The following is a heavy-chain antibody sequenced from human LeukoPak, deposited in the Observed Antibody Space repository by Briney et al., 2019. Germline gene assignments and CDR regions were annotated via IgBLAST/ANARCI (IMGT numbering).Heavy chain of an antibody. Sequence: SLRLSCAASGTYWMHWVRQAPGKGLVWVSHINSDGSWTGYADSVKGRFTISKDNAKNTVSLQMNNLRAEDTAVYYCVTFYETYWGRGTLATVSS. CDR2: INSDGSWT. V-gene: IGHV3-74*01. CDR3: VTFYETY. J-gene: IGHJ4*02. CDR1: GTYW. D-gene: IGHD2/OR15-2a*01.